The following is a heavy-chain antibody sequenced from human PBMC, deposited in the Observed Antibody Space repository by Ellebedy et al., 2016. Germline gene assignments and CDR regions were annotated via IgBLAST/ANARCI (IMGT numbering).Heavy chain of an antibody. CDR2: ISGSGGTT. J-gene: IGHJ4*02. V-gene: IGHV3-23*01. CDR3: AKLGLRLGGDY. CDR1: GLTFSSYA. Sequence: GESLKISCSASGLTFSSYAMSWVRQAPGKGLEWVSNISGSGGTTYYADSVKGRFTISRDNSKNTLYLQMSSLRAEDTAIYYCAKLGLRLGGDYWGQGTLVTVSS. D-gene: IGHD3-16*01.